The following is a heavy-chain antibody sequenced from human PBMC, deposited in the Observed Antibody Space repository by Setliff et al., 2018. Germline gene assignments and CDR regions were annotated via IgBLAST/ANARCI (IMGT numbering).Heavy chain of an antibody. J-gene: IGHJ3*02. V-gene: IGHV4-59*05. CDR2: IYYSGTT. Sequence: SETLSLTCTVSGGSISSSYWGWIRQPPGKGLEWIGSIYYSGTTYYNPSLKSRVTISVDTSKNQFSLKLSSVTAADTAVYYCARRGYYYGWGDSNAFDIWGQGTMVTVSS. CDR3: ARRGYYYGWGDSNAFDI. CDR1: GGSISSSY. D-gene: IGHD3-10*01.